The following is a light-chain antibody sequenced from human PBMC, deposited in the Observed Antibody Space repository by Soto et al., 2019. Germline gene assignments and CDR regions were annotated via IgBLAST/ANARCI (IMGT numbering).Light chain of an antibody. V-gene: IGKV1-8*01. CDR3: QQYYSYPIT. CDR2: AAS. CDR1: EGISSY. Sequence: IRMTQSLSSLSASTVDRVTITCRASEGISSYLAWYQQKPGKAPKLLIYAASTLQSGVPSRFSGSGSGTDFTLTISCLQSEDFATYYCQQYYSYPITFGQGTRLE. J-gene: IGKJ5*01.